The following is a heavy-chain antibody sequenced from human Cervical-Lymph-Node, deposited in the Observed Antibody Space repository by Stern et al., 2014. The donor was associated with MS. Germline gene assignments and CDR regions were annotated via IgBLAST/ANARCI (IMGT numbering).Heavy chain of an antibody. J-gene: IGHJ6*02. CDR1: GGTFSNYA. CDR2: IVPLFGKP. V-gene: IGHV1-69*01. CDR3: ASPLTATSVPFGYYGMDV. D-gene: IGHD4-17*01. Sequence: QVQLVQSGAEVKKPGSSVKVSCKASGGTFSNYATSWVRQAPGQGLEWMGGIVPLFGKPNYAQKFQGRVTITADESTSTAYMDLSSLRSEDTAVYCCASPLTATSVPFGYYGMDVWGQGTTVTVS.